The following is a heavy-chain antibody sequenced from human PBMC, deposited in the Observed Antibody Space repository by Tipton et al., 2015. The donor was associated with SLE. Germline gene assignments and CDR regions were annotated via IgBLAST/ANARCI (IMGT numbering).Heavy chain of an antibody. J-gene: IGHJ5*02. CDR1: GDAITNSY. Sequence: LRLSCTVSGDAITNSYWSWIRQPAGKGLEWIGRMYFSGVTDYNPSLKSRLTMSIDTSRNQFSLKLNSVTAADTAVYYCARDMDALPSSSWSGIAHWGQGTLVTVSS. D-gene: IGHD6-13*01. CDR2: MYFSGVT. V-gene: IGHV4-4*07. CDR3: ARDMDALPSSSWSGIAH.